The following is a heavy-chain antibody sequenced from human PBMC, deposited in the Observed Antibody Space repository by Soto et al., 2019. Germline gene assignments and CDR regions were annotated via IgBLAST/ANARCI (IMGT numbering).Heavy chain of an antibody. CDR2: INSDGSST. CDR1: GFTFSSYW. D-gene: IGHD6-13*01. CDR3: ARGGYSSSHSSIYYYGMDV. J-gene: IGHJ6*02. V-gene: IGHV3-74*01. Sequence: EVQLVESGGGLVQPGGSLRLSCAASGFTFSSYWMHWVRQAPGKGLVWVSRINSDGSSTSYADSVKGRFTISGDNAKNTLYLQMNSLRAEDTAVYYCARGGYSSSHSSIYYYGMDVWGQGTTVTVSS.